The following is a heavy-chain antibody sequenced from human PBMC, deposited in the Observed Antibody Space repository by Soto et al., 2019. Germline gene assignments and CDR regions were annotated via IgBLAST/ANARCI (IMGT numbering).Heavy chain of an antibody. CDR3: TPSLYGSGSYYNVHY. Sequence: GSLRLSCAASGFTFSNAWMSWVRQAPGKGLEWVGRIKSKTDGGTTDYAAPVKGRFTISRDDSKNTLYLQMNSLKTEDTAVYYCTPSLYGSGSYYNVHYWGQGTLVTVSS. CDR2: IKSKTDGGTT. V-gene: IGHV3-15*01. CDR1: GFTFSNAW. J-gene: IGHJ4*02. D-gene: IGHD3-10*01.